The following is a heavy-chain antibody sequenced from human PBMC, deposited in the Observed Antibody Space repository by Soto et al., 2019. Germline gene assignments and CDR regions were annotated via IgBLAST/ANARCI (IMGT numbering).Heavy chain of an antibody. CDR3: ASGWSVPGYYSYGMDV. CDR1: GDSVSSNSAA. D-gene: IGHD6-19*01. V-gene: IGHV6-1*01. Sequence: SQTLSLTCAISGDSVSSNSAAWNWIRQSPSRGLEWLGRTYYRSKWYNDYAVSVKSRITINPDTSKNQFSLQLNSVTPEDTAVYYCASGWSVPGYYSYGMDVWGQGTSVTVSS. CDR2: TYYRSKWYN. J-gene: IGHJ6*02.